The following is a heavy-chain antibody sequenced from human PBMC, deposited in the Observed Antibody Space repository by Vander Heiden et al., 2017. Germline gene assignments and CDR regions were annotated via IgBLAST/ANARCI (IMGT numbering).Heavy chain of an antibody. CDR3: ARSITTDSYYGMDV. Sequence: QVQLVQSGAEVKRPGSSVKVSCKASGGSFSTHAITWVRQAPGQGFEWMGGIIPMFTAANYAQNFQGRVTITADESTTTGYMELRSLISEDTAVYYCARSITTDSYYGMDVWGQGTTGTVS. D-gene: IGHD3-22*01. CDR2: IIPMFTAA. J-gene: IGHJ6*02. V-gene: IGHV1-69*01. CDR1: GGSFSTHA.